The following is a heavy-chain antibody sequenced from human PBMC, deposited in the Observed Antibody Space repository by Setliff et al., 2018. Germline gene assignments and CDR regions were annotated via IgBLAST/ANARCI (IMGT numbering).Heavy chain of an antibody. J-gene: IGHJ5*02. CDR3: ARDVFDFRTGQAGP. CDR2: INWSGAGT. Sequence: GGSLRLSCAASGFTFDDYGMAWVRQAPGKGLEWVSGINWSGAGTGYADSVKGRFTISRDNAKNSLYLQMNSLRVEDTAVYYCARDVFDFRTGQAGPWGQGTLVTVSS. V-gene: IGHV3-20*04. CDR1: GFTFDDYG. D-gene: IGHD3-3*01.